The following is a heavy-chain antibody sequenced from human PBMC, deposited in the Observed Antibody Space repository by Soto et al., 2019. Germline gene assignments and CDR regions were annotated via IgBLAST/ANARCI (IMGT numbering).Heavy chain of an antibody. D-gene: IGHD6-13*01. Sequence: PVQSLKISCKGSGYIFTNYWIGWVRQMPGKGLEWMGIIYVGDSDTRYSPSFQGQVTISVDKPISTAYLQWSSLKASDTAMYYCARHGSRGAGINYFDYWGQGTQVTVSS. CDR2: IYVGDSDT. V-gene: IGHV5-51*01. CDR1: GYIFTNYW. CDR3: ARHGSRGAGINYFDY. J-gene: IGHJ4*02.